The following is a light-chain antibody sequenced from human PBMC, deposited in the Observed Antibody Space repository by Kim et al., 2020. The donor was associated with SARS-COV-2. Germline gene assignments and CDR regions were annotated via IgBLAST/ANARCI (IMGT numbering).Light chain of an antibody. CDR2: DSF. CDR3: QQRSTWPIT. Sequence: LSTGEGATLSCRASQSVSSYLAWYQQKPGQAPRHLIYDSFNRATGIPVRFSGSGSGTDFTLTISSLEPEDFAVYYCQQRSTWPITFGPGTKVDIK. V-gene: IGKV3-11*01. CDR1: QSVSSY. J-gene: IGKJ3*01.